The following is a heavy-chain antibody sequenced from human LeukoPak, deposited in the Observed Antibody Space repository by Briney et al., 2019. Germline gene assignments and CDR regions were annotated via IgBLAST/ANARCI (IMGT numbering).Heavy chain of an antibody. J-gene: IGHJ4*02. CDR3: AREDLGYCTNGVCRKRYFDY. D-gene: IGHD2-8*01. Sequence: SGTLSLTCAVSGGSISSSNWWSCVLQPPGKRLEWFGGVYHSGCTNYNPSLDNRVTISVDKSKNQFSLKLSSVTAADTAVYYCAREDLGYCTNGVCRKRYFDYWGQGTMVTVSS. CDR1: GGSISSSNW. CDR2: VYHSGCT. V-gene: IGHV4-4*02.